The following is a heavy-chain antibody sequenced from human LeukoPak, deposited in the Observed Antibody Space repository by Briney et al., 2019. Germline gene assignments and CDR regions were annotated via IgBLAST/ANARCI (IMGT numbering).Heavy chain of an antibody. CDR3: ARHHYYYYYMDV. Sequence: PSETLSLTCTVSGGSISSSSYYWGWIRQPPGKGLEWIGSIYYSGSIYYNPSLKSRVTISVDTSKNQFSLKLSSVTAADTAVYYCARHHYYYYYMDVWGKGTTVTISS. CDR1: GGSISSSSYY. J-gene: IGHJ6*03. V-gene: IGHV4-39*01. CDR2: IYYSGSI.